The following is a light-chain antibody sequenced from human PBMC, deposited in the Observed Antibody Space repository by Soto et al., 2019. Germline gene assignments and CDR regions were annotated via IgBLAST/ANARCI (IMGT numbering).Light chain of an antibody. CDR1: SSDVGGYNY. CDR3: TSYAGSNNLMV. J-gene: IGLJ3*02. CDR2: EVS. V-gene: IGLV2-8*01. Sequence: QSALTQPPSASGSPGQSVTISCTGTSSDVGGYNYVSWYRQHPGRAPKLMIYEVSERPSGVPDRFSGSKSGNTASLTVSGLQAEDEADYYCTSYAGSNNLMVFGGGTKLTVL.